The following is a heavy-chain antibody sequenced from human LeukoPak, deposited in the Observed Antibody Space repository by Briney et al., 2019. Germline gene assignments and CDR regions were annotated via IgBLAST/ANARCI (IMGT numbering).Heavy chain of an antibody. D-gene: IGHD2-2*01. V-gene: IGHV3-43*01. CDR2: ISWDGGST. Sequence: PGGSLRLSCAASGFTFDDYTMHWVRQAPGKGLEWVSLISWDGGSTYYADSVKGRFTISRDNSKNSLYLQMNSLRTEDTALYYCAKSKSPNRYCSSTSCYALYYYYGMDVWGQGTTVTVSS. CDR1: GFTFDDYT. CDR3: AKSKSPNRYCSSTSCYALYYYYGMDV. J-gene: IGHJ6*02.